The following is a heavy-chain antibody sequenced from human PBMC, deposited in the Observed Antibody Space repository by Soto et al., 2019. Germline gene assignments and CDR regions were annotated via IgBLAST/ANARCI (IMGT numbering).Heavy chain of an antibody. CDR3: ATVGTGTYNWFDP. J-gene: IGHJ5*02. V-gene: IGHV3-74*03. D-gene: IGHD7-27*01. CDR2: INSEGSTT. CDR1: GFTFSTYW. Sequence: PGGSLRLSCAASGFTFSTYWMHWVRQAPGKGLVWVSRINSEGSTTTYADSVKGRFTISRDSAKNTVYLQMNSLRTDDTAVYYCATVGTGTYNWFDPWGQGTLVTVSS.